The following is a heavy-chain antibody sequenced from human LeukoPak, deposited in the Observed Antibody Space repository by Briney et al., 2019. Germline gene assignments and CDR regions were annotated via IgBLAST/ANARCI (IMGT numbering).Heavy chain of an antibody. V-gene: IGHV1-2*06. CDR1: GYTFTGYY. Sequence: GESLKISCKASGYTFTGYYMHWVRQAPGQGLEWMGRINPNSGGTNYAQKFQGRVTMTRDTSISTAYMELSRLRSDDTAVYYCARVPPVTTAQVNYGMDVWGQGTTVTVSS. D-gene: IGHD4-11*01. CDR3: ARVPPVTTAQVNYGMDV. J-gene: IGHJ6*02. CDR2: INPNSGGT.